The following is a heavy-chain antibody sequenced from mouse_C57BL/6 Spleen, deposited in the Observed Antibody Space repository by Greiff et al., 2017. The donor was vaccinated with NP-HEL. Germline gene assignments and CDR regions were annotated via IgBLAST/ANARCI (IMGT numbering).Heavy chain of an antibody. Sequence: EVKLVESGGGLVQPGGSLKLSCAASGFTFSDYYMYWVRQTPEKRLEWVAYISNGGGSTYYPDTVKGRFTISRDNAKNTLYLQMSRLKSEDTAMYYCARREDGSSSYWYFDVWGTGTTVTVSS. J-gene: IGHJ1*03. CDR1: GFTFSDYY. V-gene: IGHV5-12*01. CDR3: ARREDGSSSYWYFDV. CDR2: ISNGGGST. D-gene: IGHD1-1*01.